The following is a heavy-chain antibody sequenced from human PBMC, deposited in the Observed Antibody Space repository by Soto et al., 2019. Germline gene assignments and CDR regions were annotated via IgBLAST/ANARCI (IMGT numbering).Heavy chain of an antibody. V-gene: IGHV4-59*01. D-gene: IGHD3-10*01. CDR1: GGSISSYY. J-gene: IGHJ4*02. CDR3: ARPDYYGSGFGY. Sequence: SETLSLTCTVSGGSISSYYWSWIRQPPGKGLEWIGYIFYSGRNNYNPSLKSRVTMSVDTPKNQFTLKLSSVTAADTAVYYCARPDYYGSGFGYWGQGPLVTVSS. CDR2: IFYSGRN.